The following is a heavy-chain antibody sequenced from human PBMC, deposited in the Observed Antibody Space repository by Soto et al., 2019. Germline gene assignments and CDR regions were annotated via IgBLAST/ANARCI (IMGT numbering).Heavy chain of an antibody. V-gene: IGHV1-3*01. CDR1: GYTFTSYA. Sequence: ASVKVSCKASGYTFTSYAMHWVRQAPGQRLEWMGWINAGNGNTKYSQKFQGGVTITRDTSASTAYMELSSLRSEDTAVYYCARDPVPAAIRGTYYYYGMDVWGQGTTVTVSS. D-gene: IGHD2-2*02. J-gene: IGHJ6*02. CDR3: ARDPVPAAIRGTYYYYGMDV. CDR2: INAGNGNT.